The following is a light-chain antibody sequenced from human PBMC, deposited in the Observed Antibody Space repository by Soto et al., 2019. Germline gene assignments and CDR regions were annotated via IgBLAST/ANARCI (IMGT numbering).Light chain of an antibody. J-gene: IGKJ3*01. CDR3: HYHDSSPEFA. Sequence: VLTQSPANLSLSPGESAALSCRASQSVGSYLAWLQQVPGQAPRLLIYDATNRANGIPAKFRGSGSGTDFTLTISSLEPEDFAVYYCHYHDSSPEFAFGPGTKVDIK. CDR2: DAT. CDR1: QSVGSY. V-gene: IGKV3-11*01.